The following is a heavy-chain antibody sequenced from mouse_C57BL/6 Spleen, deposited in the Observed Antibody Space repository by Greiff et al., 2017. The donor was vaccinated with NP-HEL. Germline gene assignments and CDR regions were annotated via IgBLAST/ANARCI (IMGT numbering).Heavy chain of an antibody. CDR1: GFTFSSYA. CDR3: ARDLITRYYAMDY. V-gene: IGHV5-4*01. D-gene: IGHD2-4*01. Sequence: EVQRVESGGGLVKPGGSLKLSCAASGFTFSSYAMSWVRQTPEKRLEWVATISDGGSYTYYPDNVKGRFTIARDNAKNNLYLQMSHLKSEDTAMYYCARDLITRYYAMDYWGQGTSVTVSS. J-gene: IGHJ4*01. CDR2: ISDGGSYT.